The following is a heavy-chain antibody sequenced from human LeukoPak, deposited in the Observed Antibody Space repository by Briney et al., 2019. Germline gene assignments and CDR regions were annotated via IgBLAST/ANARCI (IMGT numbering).Heavy chain of an antibody. CDR2: ISRSGSTI. J-gene: IGHJ4*02. CDR3: ARPGRNSSSWYEGDY. Sequence: PGGSLRLSCAASGFPFSDYYMSWIRQAPGKGLEWVSYISRSGSTIYYADSVKGRFTISRDNANNSLYLQKNVLGAEDTAVYYCARPGRNSSSWYEGDYWGQGTLVTVSS. CDR1: GFPFSDYY. D-gene: IGHD6-13*01. V-gene: IGHV3-11*04.